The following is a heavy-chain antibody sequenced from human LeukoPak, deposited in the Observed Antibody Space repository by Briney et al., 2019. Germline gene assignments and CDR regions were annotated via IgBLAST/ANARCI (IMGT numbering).Heavy chain of an antibody. CDR1: GGSISSSSYY. J-gene: IGHJ6*02. CDR2: IYSGDST. V-gene: IGHV3-66*01. D-gene: IGHD6-6*01. CDR3: ARGVGSSSSYYYYGLDV. Sequence: PSETLSLTCTVSGGSISSSSYYWGWIRQPPGKGLEWVSVIYSGDSTHYADSVKGRFTFSRDTSKNALYLQMNSLRAEDTAVYYCARGVGSSSSYYYYGLDVWGQGTTVTVSS.